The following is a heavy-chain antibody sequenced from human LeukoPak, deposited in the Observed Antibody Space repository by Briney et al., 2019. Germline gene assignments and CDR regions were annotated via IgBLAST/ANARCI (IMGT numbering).Heavy chain of an antibody. CDR1: GFTFSSYA. CDR3: ARDSEAVAGTAGDY. Sequence: AGGSLRLSCAASGFTFSSYAMSWVRQAPGKGLEWVSAISGSGGSTYYADSVKGRFTISRDNSKNTLYLQMNSLRAEDTAVYYCARDSEAVAGTAGDYWGQGTLVTVSS. V-gene: IGHV3-23*01. J-gene: IGHJ4*02. D-gene: IGHD6-19*01. CDR2: ISGSGGST.